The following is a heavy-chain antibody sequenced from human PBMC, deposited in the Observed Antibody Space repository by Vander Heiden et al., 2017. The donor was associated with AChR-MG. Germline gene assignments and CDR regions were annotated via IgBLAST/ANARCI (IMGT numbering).Heavy chain of an antibody. CDR3: AREGGKGYFDY. Sequence: QLQLQESGVGLVKPSQTLSLTCAVSGGSISSGGYSCSWIRQPPGKGLEWIGYIYHSGSTYYNPSLKSRVTISVDRSKNQFSMRLRSVTAADTAVYYCAREGGKGYFDYWGQGTLVTVSS. CDR2: IYHSGST. D-gene: IGHD2-15*01. CDR1: GGSISSGGYS. V-gene: IGHV4-30-2*01. J-gene: IGHJ4*02.